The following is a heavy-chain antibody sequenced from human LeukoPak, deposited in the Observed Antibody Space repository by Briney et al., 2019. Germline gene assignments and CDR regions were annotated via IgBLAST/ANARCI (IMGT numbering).Heavy chain of an antibody. V-gene: IGHV1-69*13. Sequence: ASVKVSCKASGGTFSSYAISWVRQAPGQGLEWMGGIIPIFGTANYAQKFQGRVTITADESTSTAYMELSSLRSEDTAVYYCASRGYNLYYFDYWGQGTLVTVSS. D-gene: IGHD5-24*01. CDR3: ASRGYNLYYFDY. J-gene: IGHJ4*02. CDR1: GGTFSSYA. CDR2: IIPIFGTA.